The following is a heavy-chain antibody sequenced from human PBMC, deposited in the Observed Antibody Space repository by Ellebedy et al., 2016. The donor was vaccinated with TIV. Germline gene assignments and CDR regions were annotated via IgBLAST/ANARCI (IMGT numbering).Heavy chain of an antibody. CDR2: ISGSGGST. CDR3: VECRCGSCQHASFES. V-gene: IGHV3-23*01. CDR1: GFTFSSYA. J-gene: IGHJ4*02. Sequence: GESLKISCAASGFTFSSYAMSWVRQAPGKGLEWVSAISGSGGSTYYADSVKGRFTVSRDNSKSTLYLQMNSLRIEDTAMYYCVECRCGSCQHASFESWGQGTLVTVSS. D-gene: IGHD2-15*01.